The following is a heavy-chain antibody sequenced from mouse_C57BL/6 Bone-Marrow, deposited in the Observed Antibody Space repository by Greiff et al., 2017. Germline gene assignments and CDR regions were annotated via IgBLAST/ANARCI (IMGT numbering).Heavy chain of an antibody. Sequence: VMLMESGPGLVAPSQSLSITCTVSGFSLTSYGVDWVRQSPGKGLEWLGVIWGVGSTNYNSALKSRLSISKDNSKSQVFLKMNSLQTDDTAMYYCASRGYDYDGAMDYWGQGTSVTVSS. J-gene: IGHJ4*01. CDR3: ASRGYDYDGAMDY. CDR1: GFSLTSYG. V-gene: IGHV2-6*01. D-gene: IGHD2-4*01. CDR2: IWGVGST.